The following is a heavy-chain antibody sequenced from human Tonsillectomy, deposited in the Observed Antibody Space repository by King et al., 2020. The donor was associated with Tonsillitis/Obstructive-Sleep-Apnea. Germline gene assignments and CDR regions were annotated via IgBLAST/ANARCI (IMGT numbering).Heavy chain of an antibody. CDR2: ISSSGSTI. CDR1: GFTFSSYE. V-gene: IGHV3-48*03. Sequence: VQLVESGGGLVQPGGSLRLSCAASGFTFSSYEMNWVRQDPGKGLEWVSYISSSGSTIYYADSVKGRFTISRDNAKNSLYLQMNDLRAEDTAVYYCAGDSLGWYFDLWGSGTLVSFSS. J-gene: IGHJ2*01. D-gene: IGHD5-12*01. CDR3: AGDSLGWYFDL.